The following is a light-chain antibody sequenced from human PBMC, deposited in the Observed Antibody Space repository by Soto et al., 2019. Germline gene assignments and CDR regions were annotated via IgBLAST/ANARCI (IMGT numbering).Light chain of an antibody. J-gene: IGKJ1*01. CDR1: QSVSSSY. CDR2: GAS. Sequence: EIVLTQSPGTLSLSPGERATLSCRASQSVSSSYLAWYQQKPGQAPRLLIYGASSRATGIPDRFSGSGSGTDFTLTISRVEPEDFAVYYCQQYGSSPFGQGTKVDIK. CDR3: QQYGSSP. V-gene: IGKV3-20*01.